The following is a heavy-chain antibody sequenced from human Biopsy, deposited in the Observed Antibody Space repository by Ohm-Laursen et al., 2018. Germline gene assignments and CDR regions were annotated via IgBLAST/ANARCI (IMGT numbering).Heavy chain of an antibody. J-gene: IGHJ5*02. Sequence: SLRLSCAASRFIFSTYTMNWVRQAPGEGLEWVSSISSRSSDIYYADSVKGRFTISRDNAKNSLFLHMNSLRAEDTAVYYCARGNGPSAWGQGTLVTVSS. V-gene: IGHV3-21*01. D-gene: IGHD4-23*01. CDR1: RFIFSTYT. CDR3: ARGNGPSA. CDR2: ISSRSSDI.